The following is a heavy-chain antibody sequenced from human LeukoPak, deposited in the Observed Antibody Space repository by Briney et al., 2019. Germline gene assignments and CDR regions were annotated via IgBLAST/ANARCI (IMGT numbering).Heavy chain of an antibody. CDR3: ATYYSGSGSFTTQFDH. J-gene: IGHJ4*02. Sequence: ASVQVSCMTSSSIFSTYGIPWVRQAPGQGLEWMGWINTHKGNTYYAREFQDRVSMTTDASTTTAYMELRSLRPDDTAIYYCATYYSGSGSFTTQFDHWGQGTLVTVSS. D-gene: IGHD3-10*01. CDR2: INTHKGNT. V-gene: IGHV1-18*04. CDR1: SSIFSTYG.